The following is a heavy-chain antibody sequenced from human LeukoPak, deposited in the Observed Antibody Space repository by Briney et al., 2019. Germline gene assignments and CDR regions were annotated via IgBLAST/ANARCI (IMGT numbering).Heavy chain of an antibody. D-gene: IGHD3-3*01. CDR2: MNPNSGNT. CDR3: ARYITIFGVVIMAYFDY. J-gene: IGHJ4*02. V-gene: IGHV1-8*01. CDR1: GYTFTSYD. Sequence: ASVKVSCKASGYTFTSYDINWVRQATGQGLEWMGWMNPNSGNTGYAQKFQGRVTVTRNTSISTAYMELSSLRSEDTAVYYCARYITIFGVVIMAYFDYWGQGTLVTVSS.